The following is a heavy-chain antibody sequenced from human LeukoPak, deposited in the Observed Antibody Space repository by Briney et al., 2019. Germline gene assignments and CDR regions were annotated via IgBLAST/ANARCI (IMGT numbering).Heavy chain of an antibody. Sequence: GGSLRLSCAASGFTFSSYSMNWVRQAPGKGLEWVSSISSSSSYIYYADPVKGRFTISRDNAKNSLYLQMNSLRAEDTAVYYCARGAVGATADYWGQGTLVTVSS. CDR2: ISSSSSYI. V-gene: IGHV3-21*01. CDR3: ARGAVGATADY. J-gene: IGHJ4*02. CDR1: GFTFSSYS. D-gene: IGHD1-26*01.